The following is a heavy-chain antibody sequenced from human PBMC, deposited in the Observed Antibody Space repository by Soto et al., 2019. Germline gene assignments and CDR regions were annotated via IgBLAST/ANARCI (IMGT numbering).Heavy chain of an antibody. J-gene: IGHJ6*02. CDR3: AEQLVGYYYGMDV. Sequence: LRLSCAASGFTFSSYAMHWVRQAPGKGLEWVAVISYDGSNKYYADSVKGRFTISRDSSKNTLYLQMNSLRAEDTAVYYCAEQLVGYYYGMDVWGQGTTVTVSS. V-gene: IGHV3-30-3*01. CDR1: GFTFSSYA. CDR2: ISYDGSNK. D-gene: IGHD6-6*01.